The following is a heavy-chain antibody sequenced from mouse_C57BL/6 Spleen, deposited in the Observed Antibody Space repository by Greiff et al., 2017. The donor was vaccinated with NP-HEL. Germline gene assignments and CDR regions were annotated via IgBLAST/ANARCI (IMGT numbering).Heavy chain of an antibody. Sequence: VQLQQPGAELVRPGSSVKLSCKASGYTFTSYWMDWVKQRPGQGLEWIGNIYPSDSETHYNQKFKDKATLTVDKSSSTAYMQLSSLTSEDSAVYYCARWNDYAMDYWGQGTSVTVSS. CDR1: GYTFTSYW. CDR3: ARWNDYAMDY. V-gene: IGHV1-61*01. CDR2: IYPSDSET. J-gene: IGHJ4*01.